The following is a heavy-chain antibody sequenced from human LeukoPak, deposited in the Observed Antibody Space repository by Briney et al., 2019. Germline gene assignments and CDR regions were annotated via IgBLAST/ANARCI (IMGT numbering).Heavy chain of an antibody. J-gene: IGHJ6*03. CDR1: GGSFSGYY. V-gene: IGHV4-34*01. CDR3: ARGKRNPYYYYMDV. D-gene: IGHD1-14*01. CDR2: INHSGST. Sequence: PSETLSLTCAVYGGSFSGYYWSWIRQPPGKGLEWIGEINHSGSTNYNPSLKSRVTIPVDTSKNQFSLKLSSVTAADTAVYYCARGKRNPYYYYMDVWGKGTTVTVSS.